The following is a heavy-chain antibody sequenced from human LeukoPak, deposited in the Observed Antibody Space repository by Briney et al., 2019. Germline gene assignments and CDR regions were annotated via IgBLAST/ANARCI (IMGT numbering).Heavy chain of an antibody. CDR3: ASGQDAFDI. CDR2: ISSSASSI. J-gene: IGHJ3*02. V-gene: IGHV3-48*03. Sequence: GGSLRLSCAASGITFSSYEMNWVRQAPGKGLEWVSYISSSASSIHYADSVKGRFTISRDNAKNSLYLQMNSLRAEDTGLYYCASGQDAFDIWGQGTMVTVSS. CDR1: GITFSSYE.